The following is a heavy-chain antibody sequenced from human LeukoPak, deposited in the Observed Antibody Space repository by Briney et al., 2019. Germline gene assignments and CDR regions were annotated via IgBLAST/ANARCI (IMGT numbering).Heavy chain of an antibody. J-gene: IGHJ4*02. V-gene: IGHV5-51*01. CDR2: IYPVDSDT. Sequence: GSSLKISSKGFGYSFTSYWICWLSQMRENRLECLGLIYPVDSDTSYSPSFQLQVTVSADKSISTAYLQWSSLKASDTAMYYCERADSRSWLYFDYWGQGTLVPVSS. D-gene: IGHD6-13*01. CDR1: GYSFTSYW. CDR3: ERADSRSWLYFDY.